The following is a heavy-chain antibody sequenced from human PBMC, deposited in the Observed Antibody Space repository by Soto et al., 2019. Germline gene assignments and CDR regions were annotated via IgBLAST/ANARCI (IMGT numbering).Heavy chain of an antibody. CDR1: GFTFSSYG. CDR3: AKEKPRGWGGVHYYYYYGMDV. V-gene: IGHV3-30*18. Sequence: GGSLRLSCAASGFTFSSYGMHWVRQAPGKGLEWVAVISYDGSNKYYADSVKGRFTISRDNSKNTLYLQMNSLRAEDTAVYYCAKEKPRGWGGVHYYYYYGMDVWGQGTTVTV. CDR2: ISYDGSNK. D-gene: IGHD3-16*01. J-gene: IGHJ6*02.